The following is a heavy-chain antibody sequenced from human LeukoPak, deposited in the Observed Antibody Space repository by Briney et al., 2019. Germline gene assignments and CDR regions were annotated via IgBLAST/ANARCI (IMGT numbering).Heavy chain of an antibody. CDR2: ISGSGGTT. Sequence: GGSLRLSCAASGFTFSSFAMSWVRQAPGKGLEWVSAISGSGGTTYYADSVKGRFTISRDNSKDTLYLQMNSLRAEDTAVYYCARDGDCGGDCYNYYGMDVWGQGTTVTVSS. J-gene: IGHJ6*02. D-gene: IGHD2-21*02. CDR3: ARDGDCGGDCYNYYGMDV. V-gene: IGHV3-23*01. CDR1: GFTFSSFA.